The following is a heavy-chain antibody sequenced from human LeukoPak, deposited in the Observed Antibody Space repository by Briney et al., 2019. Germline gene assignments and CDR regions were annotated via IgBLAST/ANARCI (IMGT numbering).Heavy chain of an antibody. D-gene: IGHD3-22*01. J-gene: IGHJ4*02. CDR2: IYYSGST. CDR3: ARVGLDYYDSSGYSNYFDY. Sequence: KTSQTLSLTCTVSGGSISSGGYYWSWIRQHPGKGLEWIGYIYYSGSTYYNPYLKSRVTISVDTSKNQFSLKLSSVTAADTAVYYCARVGLDYYDSSGYSNYFDYWGQGTLVTVSS. V-gene: IGHV4-31*03. CDR1: GGSISSGGYY.